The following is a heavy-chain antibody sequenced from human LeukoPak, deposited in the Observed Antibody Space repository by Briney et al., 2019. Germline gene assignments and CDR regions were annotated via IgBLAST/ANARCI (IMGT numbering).Heavy chain of an antibody. CDR1: GGSISSYY. CDR3: ARAIDSGGYQHRGFGP. V-gene: IGHV4-4*07. J-gene: IGHJ5*02. D-gene: IGHD3-22*01. Sequence: PSETLSLTCTVSGGSISSYYWSWIRQPAGKGLEWIGRIYTSGRTNYNPSLKSRVSISIDKSKNHFSLKLISVTAADTAVYYCARAIDSGGYQHRGFGPWGQGTLVTVSS. CDR2: IYTSGRT.